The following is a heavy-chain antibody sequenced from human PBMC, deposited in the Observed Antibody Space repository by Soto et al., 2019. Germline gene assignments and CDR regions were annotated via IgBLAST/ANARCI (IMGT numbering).Heavy chain of an antibody. Sequence: GASVEVSCKXSGGTFSSYAISWVRQAPGQGLEWMGGIIPIFGTANYAQKFQGRVTITADESTSTAYMELSSLRSEDTAVYYCARPIIGAYYFDYWGQGTLVTVSS. CDR3: ARPIIGAYYFDY. J-gene: IGHJ4*02. CDR2: IIPIFGTA. V-gene: IGHV1-69*13. CDR1: GGTFSSYA. D-gene: IGHD3-16*02.